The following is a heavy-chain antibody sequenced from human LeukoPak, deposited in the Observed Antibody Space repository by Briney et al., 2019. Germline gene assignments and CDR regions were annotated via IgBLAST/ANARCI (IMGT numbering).Heavy chain of an antibody. V-gene: IGHV5-10-1*01. CDR2: IDPSDSYT. CDR1: GYSLTSYW. J-gene: IGHJ4*02. D-gene: IGHD3-9*01. Sequence: GESLKISCKGSGYSLTSYWISWVRQMPGKGLEWMGRIDPSDSYTNYSPSFQGHVTISADKSISTAYLQWSSLKASDTAMYYCARVYYDILTGYSHFDYWGQGTLVTVSS. CDR3: ARVYYDILTGYSHFDY.